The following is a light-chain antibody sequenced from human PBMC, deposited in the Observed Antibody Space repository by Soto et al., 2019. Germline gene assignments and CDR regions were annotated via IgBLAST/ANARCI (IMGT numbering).Light chain of an antibody. CDR2: AAS. Sequence: DIQITQAPSSVFASVGDRVTLTCRASQGISSWLAWYQQKPGKAPNLLIYAASGLHSGVPSRFSGSGSGTDFTLTISSLQPEEFATYYCQQLNSYPLTCGGGTKVDI. CDR1: QGISSW. V-gene: IGKV1-12*01. CDR3: QQLNSYPLT. J-gene: IGKJ4*01.